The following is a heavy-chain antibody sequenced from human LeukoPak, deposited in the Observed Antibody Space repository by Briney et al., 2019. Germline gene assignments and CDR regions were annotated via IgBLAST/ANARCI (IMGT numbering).Heavy chain of an antibody. CDR1: GGSISSHY. Sequence: PSETLSLTCTVSGGSISSHYWSWIRQPPGKGLEWIGYIYYSGSTNYNPSLKSRVTISVDTSKNQFSLKLSSVTAADTAVYYCARQDIVVVPAARKLYNWFDPWGQGTLVTVSS. J-gene: IGHJ5*02. CDR3: ARQDIVVVPAARKLYNWFDP. V-gene: IGHV4-59*11. D-gene: IGHD2-2*01. CDR2: IYYSGST.